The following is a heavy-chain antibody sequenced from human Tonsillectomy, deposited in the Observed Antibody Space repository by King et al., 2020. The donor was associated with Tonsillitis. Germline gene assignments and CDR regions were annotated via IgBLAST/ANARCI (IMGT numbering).Heavy chain of an antibody. Sequence: EVQLVESGGGLGQTGGSVRLSCAASGFTFSNFAMSWVRQAPGKGLEWVAVVGVSDVSTYNAASVKGRFTISRDNAKNTVYLQMNNLGAEDTAIYFCARFPNMDYFDYWGQGALVTVSS. CDR2: VGVSDVST. J-gene: IGHJ4*02. V-gene: IGHV3-23*04. CDR1: GFTFSNFA. D-gene: IGHD2-2*03. CDR3: ARFPNMDYFDY.